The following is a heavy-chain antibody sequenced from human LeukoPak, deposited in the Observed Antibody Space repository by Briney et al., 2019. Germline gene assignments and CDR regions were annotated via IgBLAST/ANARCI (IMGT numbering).Heavy chain of an antibody. CDR2: INHSGST. D-gene: IGHD6-6*01. Sequence: SETLSLTCAVYGGSFSGYYWSWIRQPPGKGLEWIGEINHSGSTNYNPSLKSRVTISVDTSKNQFSLELNSVTAADTAVYYCASNSSSGPVDYWGQGTLVTVSS. J-gene: IGHJ4*02. V-gene: IGHV4-34*01. CDR3: ASNSSSGPVDY. CDR1: GGSFSGYY.